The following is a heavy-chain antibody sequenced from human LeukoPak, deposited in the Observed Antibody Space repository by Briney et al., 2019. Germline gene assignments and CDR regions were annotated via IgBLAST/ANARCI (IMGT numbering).Heavy chain of an antibody. CDR3: AKGGWDYYDSSGYYRFDY. CDR1: GFTFSTYA. D-gene: IGHD3-22*01. Sequence: GGSLRLSCAASGFTFSTYAMGWVRQAPGKGLEWVSAISGSGGSTYYADSVKGRFTISRDNSKNTLYLQMNSLRAEDTAVYYCAKGGWDYYDSSGYYRFDYWGQGTLVTVSS. CDR2: ISGSGGST. J-gene: IGHJ4*02. V-gene: IGHV3-23*01.